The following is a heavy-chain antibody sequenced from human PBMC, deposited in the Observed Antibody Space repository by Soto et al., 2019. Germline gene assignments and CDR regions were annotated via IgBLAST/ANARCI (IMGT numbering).Heavy chain of an antibody. V-gene: IGHV1-46*01. J-gene: IGHJ4*02. CDR2: INPTGGST. CDR3: ARHLAAGDV. D-gene: IGHD2-8*02. CDR1: GYTFINYY. Sequence: QVQLVQSGAEVKKPGASVKVYCKASGYTFINYYIHWVRQAPGHGLEWMAIINPTGGSTNYAQKCQGRLTLTMDTSTSTVYMELSSLTSEDTAMYYCARHLAAGDVWGQGTLVTVSS.